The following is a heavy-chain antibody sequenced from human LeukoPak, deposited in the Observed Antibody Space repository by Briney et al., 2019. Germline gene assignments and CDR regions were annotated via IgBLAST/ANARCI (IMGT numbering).Heavy chain of an antibody. V-gene: IGHV3-20*01. J-gene: IGHJ3*02. CDR2: INWNGGST. CDR3: ARAHGYSSYAFDI. CDR1: GFTFYDYG. Sequence: GGSLRLSCAASGFTFYDYGMSWVRHAPGKGLEWVSGINWNGGSTGYADSVKGRFTISRDNAKNSLYLQMNSLRAEDTALYHCARAHGYSSYAFDIWGQGTMVTVSS. D-gene: IGHD6-13*01.